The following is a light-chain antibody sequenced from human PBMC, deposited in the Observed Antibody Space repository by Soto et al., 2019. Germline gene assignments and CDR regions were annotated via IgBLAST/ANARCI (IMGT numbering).Light chain of an antibody. CDR1: SSDVGGYNY. CDR3: RSYTSTSTLGV. Sequence: QSALTQPASVSGSPGQSITISCTGTSSDVGGYNYVSWYQQHPGKAPKLVIYEVSNRPSGVSNRFSGSKSGNTASLTISGLQAEDEADYYCRSYTSTSTLGVFGGGTQLTVL. J-gene: IGLJ3*02. V-gene: IGLV2-14*01. CDR2: EVS.